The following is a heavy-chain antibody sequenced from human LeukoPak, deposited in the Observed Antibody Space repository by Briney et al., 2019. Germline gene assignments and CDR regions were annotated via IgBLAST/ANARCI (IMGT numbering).Heavy chain of an antibody. CDR1: GDSVSTNSAA. CDR2: TYYRSKCYN. Sequence: SQTLSLTCAISGDSVSTNSAAWYWIRQSPSRGLEWLGRTYYRSKCYNDYAVSVRSRITINPDTSKNQFSLQLKSMTPEDTAIYYCATDSGYSGYNFAYWGQGTLVTVSS. CDR3: ATDSGYSGYNFAY. D-gene: IGHD5-12*01. V-gene: IGHV6-1*01. J-gene: IGHJ4*02.